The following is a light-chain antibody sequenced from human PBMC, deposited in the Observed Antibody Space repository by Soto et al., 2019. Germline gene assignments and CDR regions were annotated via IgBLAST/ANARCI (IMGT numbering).Light chain of an antibody. CDR3: QQSYSTPIT. CDR1: QSISSY. Sequence: DMQITQSPSSLAAAVGGRVTITCRASQSISSYLNWYQQKPGKAPKLLIYAASSLQSGVPSRFSGSGSGTDFTLTISSLQPEDFATYYCQQSYSTPITCGQGTRREIK. CDR2: AAS. V-gene: IGKV1-39*01. J-gene: IGKJ5*01.